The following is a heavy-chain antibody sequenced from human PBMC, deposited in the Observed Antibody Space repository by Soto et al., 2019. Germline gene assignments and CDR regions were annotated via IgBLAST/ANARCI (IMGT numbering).Heavy chain of an antibody. J-gene: IGHJ6*03. D-gene: IGHD7-27*01. CDR2: IYYSGST. V-gene: IGHV4-31*03. CDR3: ARDGDYYYYYMDV. Sequence: SETLSLTCTVSGGSISSGGYYWSWIRQHPGKGLEWIGYIYYSGSTYYNPSLKSRVTISVDTSKNQFSLKLSSVTAADTAVYYCARDGDYYYYYMDVWGKGTTVTVSS. CDR1: GGSISSGGYY.